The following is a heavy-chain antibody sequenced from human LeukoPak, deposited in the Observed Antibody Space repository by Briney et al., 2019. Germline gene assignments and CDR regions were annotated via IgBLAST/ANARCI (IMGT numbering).Heavy chain of an antibody. Sequence: GRSLRLSCAASGFTFSSYGMHWVRQAPGKGLEWVAVISYDGSNKYYADSVKGRFTISRDNSKNTLYLQVNSLRAEDTAVYYCAKGVGYYGYSLFDYWGQGTLVTVSS. V-gene: IGHV3-30*18. D-gene: IGHD4-17*01. J-gene: IGHJ4*02. CDR2: ISYDGSNK. CDR3: AKGVGYYGYSLFDY. CDR1: GFTFSSYG.